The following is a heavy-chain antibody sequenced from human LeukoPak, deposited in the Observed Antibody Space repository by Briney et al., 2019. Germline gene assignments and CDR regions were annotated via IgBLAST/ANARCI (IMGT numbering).Heavy chain of an antibody. Sequence: PSETLSLTCTVSGGSISSSSYYWGWIRQPPGKGLEWIGEINHSGSTNYNPSLKSRVTISVDTSKNQFSLKLSSVTAADTAVYYCARRAKVRREDSKNYYMDVWGKGTTVTISS. D-gene: IGHD3-10*01. V-gene: IGHV4-39*07. CDR1: GGSISSSSYY. J-gene: IGHJ6*03. CDR3: ARRAKVRREDSKNYYMDV. CDR2: INHSGST.